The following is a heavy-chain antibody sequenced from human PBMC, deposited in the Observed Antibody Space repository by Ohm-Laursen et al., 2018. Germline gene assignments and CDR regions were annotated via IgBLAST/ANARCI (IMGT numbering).Heavy chain of an antibody. CDR3: ATSPHDIMSSKDY. Sequence: SDTLSLTCIVSGGSISNSNWWGWIRQPPGKGLEWVGYLYYSGTTYYNPSLKSRVTMSVDTSKNQFSVKLTSVTAVDTAVYYCATSPHDIMSSKDYWGQGTLVTVSS. D-gene: IGHD3-9*01. CDR1: GGSISNSNW. J-gene: IGHJ4*02. CDR2: LYYSGTT. V-gene: IGHV4-28*01.